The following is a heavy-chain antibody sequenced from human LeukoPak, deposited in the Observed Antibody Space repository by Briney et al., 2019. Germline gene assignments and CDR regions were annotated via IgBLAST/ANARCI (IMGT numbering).Heavy chain of an antibody. CDR3: ARDLGYSYGFHDY. J-gene: IGHJ4*02. CDR2: IYYSGST. CDR1: GFTFSDYY. Sequence: PGGSLRLSCAASGFTFSDYYMSWIRQPPGKGLEWIGSIYYSGSTYYNPSLKSRVTISIDMSKNQFSLKLRSVTAADTAVYYCARDLGYSYGFHDYWGQGTLVTVSS. V-gene: IGHV4-38-2*02. D-gene: IGHD5-18*01.